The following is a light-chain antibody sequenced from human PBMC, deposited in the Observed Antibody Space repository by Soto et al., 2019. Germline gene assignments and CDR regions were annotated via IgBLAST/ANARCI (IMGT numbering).Light chain of an antibody. CDR3: HQANSFPYT. CDR1: QGISNW. V-gene: IGKV1-12*01. J-gene: IGKJ2*01. Sequence: DIQMTQSPSSVSASVGHRVTITCRASQGISNWLAWYQQKAGKAPKLLIYATSTLQSGVPSRFRGSGSGTEFPLTISRLQPEDVATYYCHQANSFPYTFGQGTKLEIK. CDR2: ATS.